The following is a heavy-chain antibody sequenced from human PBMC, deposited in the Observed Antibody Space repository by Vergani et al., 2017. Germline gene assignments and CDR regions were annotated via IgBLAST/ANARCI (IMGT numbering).Heavy chain of an antibody. J-gene: IGHJ6*02. D-gene: IGHD2-2*01. CDR2: IYYSGST. V-gene: IGHV4-34*01. CDR3: ARDTGYCSSTSCYAGMDV. CDR1: GGSFSGYY. Sequence: QVQLQQWGAGLLKPSETLSLTCAVYGGSFSGYYWGWIRQPPGKGLEWIGSIYYSGSTYYNPSLKSRVTISVDTSKNQFSLKLSSVTAADTAVYYCARDTGYCSSTSCYAGMDVWGQGTTVTVSS.